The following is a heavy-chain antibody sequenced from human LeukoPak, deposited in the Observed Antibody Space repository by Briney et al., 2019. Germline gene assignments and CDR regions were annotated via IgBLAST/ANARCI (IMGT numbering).Heavy chain of an antibody. V-gene: IGHV4-31*03. Sequence: SETLSLTCTVSGGSISSGGYYWSWLRQHPGKGLEWIWYIYYSGSTYYNPSLKSRVTISVDTSKNQFSLKLSSVTAADTAVYYCARVPYGDYWFDYWGQGTLVTVSS. CDR1: GGSISSGGYY. CDR3: ARVPYGDYWFDY. J-gene: IGHJ4*02. CDR2: IYYSGST. D-gene: IGHD4-17*01.